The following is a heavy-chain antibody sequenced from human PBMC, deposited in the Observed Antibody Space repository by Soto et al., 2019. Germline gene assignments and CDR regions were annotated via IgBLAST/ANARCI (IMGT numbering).Heavy chain of an antibody. Sequence: PXETLYLTCAVSGDSISSSFWWSWVRQPPGKGLEWIGEIYHTESTVYNPSLKSRVTISVDKSKNQFSLNLDSVTAADTAVYYCARYDFGTFDYWGRGILVTVSS. CDR1: GDSISSSFW. J-gene: IGHJ4*02. D-gene: IGHD4-17*01. V-gene: IGHV4-4*02. CDR2: IYHTEST. CDR3: ARYDFGTFDY.